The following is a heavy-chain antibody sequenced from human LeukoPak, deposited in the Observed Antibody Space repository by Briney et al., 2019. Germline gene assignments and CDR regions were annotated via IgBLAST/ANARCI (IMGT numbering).Heavy chain of an antibody. Sequence: GGSLRLSCAASGFTVSSKYMSWVRQAPGKGLEWVSIIYSDGVTLYADSVRGRFTISRDSSKNTLHLQMNSLRAEDTAVYYCAELGITMIGGVWGKGTTVTISS. CDR1: GFTVSSKY. CDR2: IYSDGVT. D-gene: IGHD3-10*02. J-gene: IGHJ6*04. CDR3: AELGITMIGGV. V-gene: IGHV3-66*01.